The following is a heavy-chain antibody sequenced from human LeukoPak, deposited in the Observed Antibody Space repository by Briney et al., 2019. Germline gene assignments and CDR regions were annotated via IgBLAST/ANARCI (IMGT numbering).Heavy chain of an antibody. D-gene: IGHD7-27*01. V-gene: IGHV4-38-2*02. CDR3: ARENWVFDY. J-gene: IGHJ4*02. CDR1: GYSISSGYH. Sequence: SQTLSLTCVVSGYSISSGYHWGWIRQPPGKGLEWIGSVYRSGTTYYDPSLKSRVTISVDTSKNQISLKVRSVTAADTAMYYCARENWVFDYWGQGILVTVSS. CDR2: VYRSGTT.